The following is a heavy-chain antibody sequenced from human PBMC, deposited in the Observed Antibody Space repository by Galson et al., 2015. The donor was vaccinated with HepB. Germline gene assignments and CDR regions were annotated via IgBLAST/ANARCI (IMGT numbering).Heavy chain of an antibody. D-gene: IGHD5-18*01. CDR1: GFTFSSYW. CDR2: IKKDGREK. Sequence: SLRLSCAASGFTFSSYWMSWVRQAPGKGLEWVANIKKDGREKYYVDSVKGRFTISRDNAKNSLYLQMNSLKASDTAMYYCARRMDSYAAPGWWFDPWGQGTLVTVSS. J-gene: IGHJ5*02. V-gene: IGHV3-7*03. CDR3: ARRMDSYAAPGWWFDP.